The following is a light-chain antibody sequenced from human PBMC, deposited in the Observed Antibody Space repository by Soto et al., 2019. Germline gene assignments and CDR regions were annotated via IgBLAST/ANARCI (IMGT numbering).Light chain of an antibody. CDR3: TSYSGNNNLV. CDR2: HVG. CDR1: SSDVGRYDF. Sequence: QSALTQPPSASGSPGQSVTISCTGTSSDVGRYDFVSWYQQHPGRAPKLIIFHVGKRPSGVSDRFSGSTSGNTASLVVSGLQAADEADYYCTSYSGNNNLVFGGGTKLTVL. J-gene: IGLJ2*01. V-gene: IGLV2-8*01.